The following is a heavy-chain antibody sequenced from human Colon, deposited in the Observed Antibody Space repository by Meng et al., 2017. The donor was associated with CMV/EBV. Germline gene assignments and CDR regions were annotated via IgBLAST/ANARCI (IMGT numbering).Heavy chain of an antibody. CDR3: ARSRIQLWLNYFDY. CDR1: GFTLSSDW. Sequence: GESLKTSCAASGFTLSSDWMSWVRQAPGKGLEWVANRKQDGSEKYYVDSVKGRFTISRDNAKNSLYLQMNSLRAEDTAVYYCARSRIQLWLNYFDYWGQGTLVTVSS. CDR2: RKQDGSEK. J-gene: IGHJ4*02. D-gene: IGHD5-18*01. V-gene: IGHV3-7*01.